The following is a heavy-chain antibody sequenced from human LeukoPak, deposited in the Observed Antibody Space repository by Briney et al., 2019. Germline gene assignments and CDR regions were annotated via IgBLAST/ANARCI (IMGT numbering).Heavy chain of an antibody. D-gene: IGHD5-18*01. J-gene: IGHJ4*02. CDR3: ARRGYNYAFDY. CDR1: GFTFDDYG. Sequence: TGGSLRLSCAASGFTFDDYGLNWVRQAPGKGLEWVSGINSNGGITGYADSVKGRSIISRDNSKNSLFLQMSSLRADDTAFYYCARRGYNYAFDYWGQGTLVTVSS. CDR2: INSNGGIT. V-gene: IGHV3-20*04.